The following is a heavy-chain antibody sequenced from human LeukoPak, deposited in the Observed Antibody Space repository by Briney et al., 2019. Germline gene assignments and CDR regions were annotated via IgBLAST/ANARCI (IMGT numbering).Heavy chain of an antibody. V-gene: IGHV3-53*01. Sequence: GGSLRLSCAASGFTFSIYSMSWVRLAPGKGLEWVSVIYSGGSTYYADSVKGRFTISRDNSKNTLYLQMNSLRAEDTAVYYCARALIAAAGTGYDAFDIWGQGTMVTVSS. D-gene: IGHD6-13*01. J-gene: IGHJ3*02. CDR3: ARALIAAAGTGYDAFDI. CDR1: GFTFSIYS. CDR2: IYSGGST.